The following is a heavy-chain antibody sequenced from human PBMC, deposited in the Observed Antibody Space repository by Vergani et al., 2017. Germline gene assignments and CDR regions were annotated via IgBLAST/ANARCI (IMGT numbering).Heavy chain of an antibody. D-gene: IGHD6-13*01. V-gene: IGHV3-30*02. CDR1: GFTFSSYG. CDR2: IRYDGSNK. J-gene: IGHJ4*02. CDR3: ARSSSWYIYFDY. Sequence: QVQLVESGGGVVQPGGSLRLSCAASGFTFSSYGMHWVRQAPGKGLEWVAFIRYDGSNKYYADSVKGRFTISRDNAKNSLYLQMNSPRAEDTALYYCARSSSWYIYFDYWGPGTLVTVSS.